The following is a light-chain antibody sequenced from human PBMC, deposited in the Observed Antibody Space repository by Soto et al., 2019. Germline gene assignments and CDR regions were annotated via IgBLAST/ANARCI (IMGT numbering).Light chain of an antibody. CDR1: QSVSNTF. CDR3: QHYDNSPTWT. J-gene: IGKJ1*01. Sequence: EIVLTQSPGTLSLSPGERATLSCRASQSVSNTFLAWYQQRPGQAPRLLIFAASSRATGIPDRFSGSGSGTDFTLTISRLEPEDFEVYYCQHYDNSPTWTFGQGTKVEIK. CDR2: AAS. V-gene: IGKV3-20*01.